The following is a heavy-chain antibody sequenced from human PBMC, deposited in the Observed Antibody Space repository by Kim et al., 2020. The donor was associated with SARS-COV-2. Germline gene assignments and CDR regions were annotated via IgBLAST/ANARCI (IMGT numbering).Heavy chain of an antibody. CDR1: GFTFSSYA. V-gene: IGHV3-23*01. Sequence: GGSLRLSCAASGFTFSSYAMSWVRQAPGKGLEWVSAISGSGGSTYYADSVKGRFTISRDNSKNTLYLQMNSLRAEDTAVYYCASRITYYYGSGSYYNIWGQGTMVTVSS. J-gene: IGHJ3*02. CDR2: ISGSGGST. CDR3: ASRITYYYGSGSYYNI. D-gene: IGHD3-10*01.